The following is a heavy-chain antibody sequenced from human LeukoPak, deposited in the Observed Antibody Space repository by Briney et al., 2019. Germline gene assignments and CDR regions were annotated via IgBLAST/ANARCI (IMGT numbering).Heavy chain of an antibody. J-gene: IGHJ4*02. CDR3: ARSGVGYYYDSSGYYPLDY. CDR2: ISAYNGNT. Sequence: ASVKVSCKASGYTFTYYGISWVRQAPGQGLEWMGWISAYNGNTNYAQKLQGRVTMTTDTSTSTAYMELRSLRSDDTAVYYCARSGVGYYYDSSGYYPLDYWGQGTLVTVSS. V-gene: IGHV1-18*01. CDR1: GYTFTYYG. D-gene: IGHD3-22*01.